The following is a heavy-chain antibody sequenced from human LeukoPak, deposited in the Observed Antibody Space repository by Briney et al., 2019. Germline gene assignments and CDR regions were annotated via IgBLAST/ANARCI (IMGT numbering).Heavy chain of an antibody. V-gene: IGHV3-74*01. CDR2: INTDGNST. J-gene: IGHJ4*02. CDR1: GFTFSTYW. D-gene: IGHD6-13*01. CDR3: ARELASGD. Sequence: GGSLRLSCAASGFTFSTYWMHWVRQAPGKGLVWVSQINTDGNSTTYADSVKGRFTVSRDNAKNTLYLQMNSLRAVDTAVYYCARELASGDWGQGTLVTVSS.